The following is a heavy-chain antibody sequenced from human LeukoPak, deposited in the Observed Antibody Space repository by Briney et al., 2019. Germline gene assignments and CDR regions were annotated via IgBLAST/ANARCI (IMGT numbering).Heavy chain of an antibody. V-gene: IGHV1-24*01. CDR3: ATAVVVAAKGLTHDY. CDR1: GYTLTELS. Sequence: ASVRVSCKVSGYTLTELSMHWVRQAPGKGLWWMGGFDPEDGETIYAQKFQGRVTMTEDTSTDTAYMELSSLRSEDTAVYYCATAVVVAAKGLTHDYWGQGTLVTVSS. D-gene: IGHD2-15*01. J-gene: IGHJ4*02. CDR2: FDPEDGET.